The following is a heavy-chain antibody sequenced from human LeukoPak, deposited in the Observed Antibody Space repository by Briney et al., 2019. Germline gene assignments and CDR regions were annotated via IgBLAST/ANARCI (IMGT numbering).Heavy chain of an antibody. CDR1: GFTFSSYS. CDR3: ASDRNSGSYNAPFDY. V-gene: IGHV3-48*01. CDR2: ISSSSSTI. J-gene: IGHJ4*02. D-gene: IGHD1-26*01. Sequence: AGGSLRLSCAASGFTFSSYSMNWVRQAPGKGLEWVSYISSSSSTIYYADSVKGRFTISRDNAKNSLYLQMNSLRAEDTAVYYCASDRNSGSYNAPFDYWGQGTLVTVSS.